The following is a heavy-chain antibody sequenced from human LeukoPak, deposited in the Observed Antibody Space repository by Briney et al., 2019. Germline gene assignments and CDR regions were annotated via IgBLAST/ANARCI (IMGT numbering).Heavy chain of an antibody. CDR1: GFTFSDYY. CDR2: ISSSSSYT. Sequence: GGSLRLSCAASGFTFSDYYMSWIRQAPGKGLEWVSYISSSSSYTNYADSVKGRFTISRDNAKNSLYLQMNSLRAEDTAVHYCARVYSSSWYLGYYFDYWGQGTLVTVSS. J-gene: IGHJ4*02. V-gene: IGHV3-11*06. CDR3: ARVYSSSWYLGYYFDY. D-gene: IGHD6-13*01.